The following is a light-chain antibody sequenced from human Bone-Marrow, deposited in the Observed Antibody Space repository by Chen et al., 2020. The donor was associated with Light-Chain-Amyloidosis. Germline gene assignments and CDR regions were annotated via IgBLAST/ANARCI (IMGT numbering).Light chain of an antibody. V-gene: IGKV4-1*01. Sequence: DIVMTQSPDSLAVSLGERATINCKSSQSVLYSSNNKNYLAWYQQKPGQPPKLLIYWASTRESGVPGRFSGSGSGTDFTLTISSLQPDDFATYYCQQYNSYSTFGQGTKLEIK. CDR1: QSVLYSSNNKNY. J-gene: IGKJ2*01. CDR3: QQYNSYST. CDR2: WAS.